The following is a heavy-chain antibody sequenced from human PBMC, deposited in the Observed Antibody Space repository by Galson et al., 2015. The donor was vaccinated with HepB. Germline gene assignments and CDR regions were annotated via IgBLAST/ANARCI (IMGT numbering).Heavy chain of an antibody. Sequence: LSLTCAVYGGSFSTYYWSWIRQPPGKGLEWIAQINHSGSTDHNPSLKSPVTINVDTSKNQFSLRLTSVTTADTAGYYCARHQSPAGRGNNWFDPWGQGTLVTVSS. D-gene: IGHD2-2*01. J-gene: IGHJ5*02. CDR1: GGSFSTYY. V-gene: IGHV4-34*01. CDR2: INHSGST. CDR3: ARHQSPAGRGNNWFDP.